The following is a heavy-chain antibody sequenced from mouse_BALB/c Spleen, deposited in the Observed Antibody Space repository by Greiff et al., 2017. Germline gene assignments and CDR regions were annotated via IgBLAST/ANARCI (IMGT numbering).Heavy chain of an antibody. D-gene: IGHD1-1*01. J-gene: IGHJ4*01. CDR2: IDPANGNT. CDR1: GFNIKDTY. CDR3: ARDYYYGGSYGAMDY. V-gene: IGHV14-3*02. Sequence: VQLQQSGAELVKPGASVKLSCTASGFNIKDTYMHWVKQRPEQGLEWIGRIDPANGNTKYDPKFQGKATITADTSSNTAYLQLSSLTSEDTAVYYCARDYYYGGSYGAMDYWGQGTSVTVSS.